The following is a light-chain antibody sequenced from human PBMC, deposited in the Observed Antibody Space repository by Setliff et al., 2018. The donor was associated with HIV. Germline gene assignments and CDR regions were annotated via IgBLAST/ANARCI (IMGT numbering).Light chain of an antibody. Sequence: QAVVTQEPSLTVSPGGTVTPTCGSSAGAVTSGHYPYWFQQKPGQAPRTLIYDTTNKHSWTPARFSGSLLGGKAALTLSGAQPEDEAEYYCLLSYSGALVFGTGTKGTVL. CDR1: AGAVTSGHY. V-gene: IGLV7-46*01. CDR3: LLSYSGALV. CDR2: DTT. J-gene: IGLJ1*01.